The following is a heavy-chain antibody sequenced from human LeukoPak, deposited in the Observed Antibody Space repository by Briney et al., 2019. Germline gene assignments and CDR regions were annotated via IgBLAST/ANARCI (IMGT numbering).Heavy chain of an antibody. V-gene: IGHV3-48*03. CDR3: AKWGDYDILTGYYDSDY. Sequence: GGSLRLSCAASGFTFSSYEMNWVRQAPGKGLEWVSYISSSGSTIYYADSVKGRFTISRDNAKNSLYLQMNTLRVEDTAVYYCAKWGDYDILTGYYDSDYWGHGTLVTVSS. D-gene: IGHD3-9*01. J-gene: IGHJ4*01. CDR2: ISSSGSTI. CDR1: GFTFSSYE.